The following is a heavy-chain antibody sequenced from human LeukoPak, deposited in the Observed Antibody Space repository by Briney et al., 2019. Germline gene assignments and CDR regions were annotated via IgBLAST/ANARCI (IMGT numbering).Heavy chain of an antibody. CDR1: GGTFSSYA. D-gene: IGHD2-2*02. CDR3: ARDGSATIPDYYGMDV. J-gene: IGHJ6*02. V-gene: IGHV1-69*13. CDR2: IIPIFGTA. Sequence: SVKVSCKASGGTFSSYAISWVRQAPGQGLEWMGGIIPIFGTANYAQRFQGRVTITADESTSTAYMELSSLRSEDTAVYYCARDGSATIPDYYGMDVWGQGTTVTVSS.